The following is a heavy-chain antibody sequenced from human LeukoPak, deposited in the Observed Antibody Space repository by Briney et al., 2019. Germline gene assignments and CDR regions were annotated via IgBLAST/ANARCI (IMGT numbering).Heavy chain of an antibody. J-gene: IGHJ6*02. Sequence: GSLRLSCAASGFTFSSYAMSWIRQPPGKGLEWIGEINHSGSTNYNPSLKSRVTISVDTSKNQFSLKLSSVTAADTAVYYCARVYGYYYYGMDVWGQGTTVTVSS. CDR3: ARVYGYYYYGMDV. D-gene: IGHD4-17*01. CDR2: INHSGST. CDR1: GFTFSSYA. V-gene: IGHV4-34*01.